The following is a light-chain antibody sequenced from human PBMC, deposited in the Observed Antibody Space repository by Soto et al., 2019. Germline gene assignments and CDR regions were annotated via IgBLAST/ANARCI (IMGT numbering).Light chain of an antibody. CDR2: QAS. Sequence: DIRMTQSPSTLSASIGDRVTITCRASVSVNRWLAWYQQKPGKTPKLLIYQASTLESGVPSSFSGGGSGTEFTLTISSLQPDDFATYYCQQYNANSQAFGQGTKVEIK. CDR3: QQYNANSQA. CDR1: VSVNRW. J-gene: IGKJ1*01. V-gene: IGKV1-5*03.